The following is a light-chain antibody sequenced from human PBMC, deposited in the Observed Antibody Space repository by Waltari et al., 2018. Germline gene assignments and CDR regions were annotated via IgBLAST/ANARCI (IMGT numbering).Light chain of an antibody. Sequence: QSALTQPPSASGSPGPSVTISCTGTGSGGAVSWYQQLPGKAPKLLIYEVSKRPSGVPDRFSGSKSGNTASLTVSGLQAEDEGDYYCSSDAVSNNFYDFGSGTKVTVL. CDR3: SSDAVSNNFYD. CDR1: GSGGA. V-gene: IGLV2-8*01. J-gene: IGLJ1*01. CDR2: EVS.